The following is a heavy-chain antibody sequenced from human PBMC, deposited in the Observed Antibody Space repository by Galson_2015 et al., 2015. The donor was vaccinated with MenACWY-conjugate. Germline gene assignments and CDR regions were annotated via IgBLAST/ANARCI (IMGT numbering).Heavy chain of an antibody. CDR1: GFSLSTPGMC. V-gene: IGHV2-70*11. D-gene: IGHD5-12*01. Sequence: PALVKPTQTLTLTCSFSGFSLSTPGMCVSWIRQPPGKALEWLSRIDWDDNKYYSSSLKTRLTISKDTSKTQVVFTMTNMDPVDTATYYCARTRRYTSYYFYYYIDVWGKGTTVAVSS. CDR3: ARTRRYTSYYFYYYIDV. CDR2: IDWDDNK. J-gene: IGHJ6*03.